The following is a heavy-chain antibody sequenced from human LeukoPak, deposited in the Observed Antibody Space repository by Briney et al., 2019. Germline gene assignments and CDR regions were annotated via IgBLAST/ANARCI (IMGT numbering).Heavy chain of an antibody. Sequence: PSETLSLTCTVSAGSLSSYYWRWIRQPPEKGLEWIGYIYYSGSTNYNPSLKSRVTISVDTSKNQFSLKLSSVTAADTAVYYCARDPYSGYEDAFDIWGQGTMVTVSS. CDR2: IYYSGST. V-gene: IGHV4-59*01. CDR1: AGSLSSYY. CDR3: ARDPYSGYEDAFDI. D-gene: IGHD5-12*01. J-gene: IGHJ3*02.